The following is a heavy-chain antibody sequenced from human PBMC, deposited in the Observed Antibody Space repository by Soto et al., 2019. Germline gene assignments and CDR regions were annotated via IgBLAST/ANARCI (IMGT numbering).Heavy chain of an antibody. Sequence: GGSLRLSCAASGFTFDDYAMHWVRQAPGKGLEWVSGISWNSGSIGYADSVKGRFTISRDNAKNSLYLQMNSLRAEDTALYYCAKGGEYFDWLLDWGQGTLVTVSS. D-gene: IGHD3-9*01. CDR3: AKGGEYFDWLLD. V-gene: IGHV3-9*01. CDR1: GFTFDDYA. CDR2: ISWNSGSI. J-gene: IGHJ4*02.